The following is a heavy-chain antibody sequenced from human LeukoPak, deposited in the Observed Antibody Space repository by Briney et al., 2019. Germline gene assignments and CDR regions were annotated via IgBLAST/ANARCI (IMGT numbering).Heavy chain of an antibody. Sequence: PSETMSSTCTVSVGSISSYYWSWIRQPAGKGLEWIGRIYTSGSTNYNASLKSRVTISVDKSKNQFSLKLSSVTAADTAVYYCARSGYCSSTSCYAVDYFDYWGQGTLVTVSS. CDR1: VGSISSYY. V-gene: IGHV4-4*07. D-gene: IGHD2-2*01. CDR2: IYTSGST. CDR3: ARSGYCSSTSCYAVDYFDY. J-gene: IGHJ4*02.